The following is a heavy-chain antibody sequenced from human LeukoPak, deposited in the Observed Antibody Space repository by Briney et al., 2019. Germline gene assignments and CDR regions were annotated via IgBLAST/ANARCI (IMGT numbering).Heavy chain of an antibody. CDR2: VSYDGSNK. Sequence: GGSLRLSCAASGFSFRSYAMHWVRQAPGSGLEGMAVVSYDGSNKYYADSVKGRFTISRDNSKNTVHLQMNSLRAEDTAVYYCARGPSVVITHFDYWGQGTLVTVSS. V-gene: IGHV3-30-3*01. CDR3: ARGPSVVITHFDY. CDR1: GFSFRSYA. D-gene: IGHD3-22*01. J-gene: IGHJ4*02.